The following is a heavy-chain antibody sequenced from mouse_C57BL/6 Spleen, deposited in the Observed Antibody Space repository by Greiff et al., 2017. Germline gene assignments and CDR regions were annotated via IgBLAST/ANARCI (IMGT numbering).Heavy chain of an antibody. D-gene: IGHD1-1*01. CDR3: AREFPHYYGSSHAMDY. Sequence: DVKLVESEGGLVQPGSSMKLSCTASGFTFSDYYMAWVRQVPEKGLEWVANINYDGSSTYYLDSLKSRFIISRDNAKNILYLQMSSLKSEDTATYYCAREFPHYYGSSHAMDYWGQGTSVTVSS. J-gene: IGHJ4*01. CDR1: GFTFSDYY. CDR2: INYDGSST. V-gene: IGHV5-16*01.